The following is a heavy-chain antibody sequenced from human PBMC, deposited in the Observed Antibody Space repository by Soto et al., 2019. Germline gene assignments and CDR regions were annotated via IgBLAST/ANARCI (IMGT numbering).Heavy chain of an antibody. D-gene: IGHD1-26*01. CDR3: AREGGSYSSFDY. V-gene: IGHV1-18*01. Sequence: QVPLVQSGAEVKKPGASVKVSCKASGYTFTSYSISWVRQAPGQGLEWMGWTSADNGNTKDAQKFQGRVTMTTDTSTSTAYMELRSLRSDDTAVYYCAREGGSYSSFDYWGQGTLVTVSP. CDR1: GYTFTSYS. CDR2: TSADNGNT. J-gene: IGHJ4*02.